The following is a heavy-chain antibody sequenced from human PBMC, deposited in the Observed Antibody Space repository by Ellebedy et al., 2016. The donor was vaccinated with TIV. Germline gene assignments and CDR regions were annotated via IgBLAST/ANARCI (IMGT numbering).Heavy chain of an antibody. CDR2: INQDATKT. CDR1: GFSFRSYW. V-gene: IGHV3-7*01. Sequence: GESLKISCAASGFSFRSYWMTWVRQAPGKGLEWVANINQDATKTFYVDSVEGRFTISRDNAKNSLFLQMNSLGVEDTAVYYCATDGSYGDYLSPAHAFVMWGQGTMVAVSS. D-gene: IGHD4-17*01. CDR3: ATDGSYGDYLSPAHAFVM. J-gene: IGHJ3*02.